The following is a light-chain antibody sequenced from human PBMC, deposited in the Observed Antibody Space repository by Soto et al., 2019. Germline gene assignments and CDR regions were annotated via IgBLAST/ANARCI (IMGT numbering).Light chain of an antibody. CDR3: SSFAGSNTVV. J-gene: IGLJ2*01. Sequence: QSALTQPPSASGSPGQSVTISCTGTSSDVGGYNYVSWYQQHAGKAPKLMIYEVSERPSGVPDRFSGSKSGNTASLTVSGLQAEDEADYYCSSFAGSNTVVFGGGTKVTVL. V-gene: IGLV2-8*01. CDR2: EVS. CDR1: SSDVGGYNY.